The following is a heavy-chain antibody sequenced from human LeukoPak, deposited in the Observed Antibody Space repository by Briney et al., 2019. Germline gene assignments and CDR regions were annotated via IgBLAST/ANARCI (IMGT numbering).Heavy chain of an antibody. CDR3: AQDDDWGRFNH. CDR1: GYTFTSYD. D-gene: IGHD3-16*01. Sequence: ASVKVSCKASGYTFTSYDINWGRQAPGQGLEWMGWMNPNSGNTGYAQKFQGRVTMTRNTSISTAYMELSSLRSEDTAMYYCAQDDDWGRFNHWGQGTLVTVS. CDR2: MNPNSGNT. J-gene: IGHJ1*01. V-gene: IGHV1-8*01.